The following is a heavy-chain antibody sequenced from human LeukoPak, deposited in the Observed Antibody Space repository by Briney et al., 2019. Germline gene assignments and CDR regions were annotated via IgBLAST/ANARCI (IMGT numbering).Heavy chain of an antibody. J-gene: IGHJ4*02. CDR2: ISGSASIT. D-gene: IGHD2-15*01. CDR1: GFTFSSFS. CDR3: ATGAASIGWLSHDH. Sequence: GGSLRLSCAASGFTFSSFSMSWVRQTPGKGLEWVSDISGSASITKYAGSVKCRFIISRDNSKNTLFLQRNSLTAEDTAVYYCATGAASIGWLSHDHWGQGTLVTVSS. V-gene: IGHV3-23*01.